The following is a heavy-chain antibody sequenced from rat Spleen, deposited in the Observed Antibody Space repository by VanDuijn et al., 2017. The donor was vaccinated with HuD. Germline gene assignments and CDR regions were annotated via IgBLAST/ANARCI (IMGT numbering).Heavy chain of an antibody. Sequence: EVQLVESDGGLVQPGRSLKLSCVASGFTFSNYGMHWIRQAPKKGLEWVAAIVDDGSNTFYRDSVKGRFTISRDNAKSTLYLQMDSLRSEDTATYYCARHNSGYGVMDAWGQGASVTVSS. J-gene: IGHJ4*01. CDR2: IVDDGSNT. V-gene: IGHV5-29*01. D-gene: IGHD4-3*01. CDR3: ARHNSGYGVMDA. CDR1: GFTFSNYG.